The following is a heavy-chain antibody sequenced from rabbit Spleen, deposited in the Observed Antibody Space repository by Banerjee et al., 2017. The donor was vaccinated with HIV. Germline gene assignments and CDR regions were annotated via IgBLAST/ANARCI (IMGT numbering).Heavy chain of an antibody. Sequence: QQLVECGGGLVKPGASLTLTCKASGFSFSIGYDMRRVRQAPGKGFEWIACIGTGVGDTYYANWAKGRFTISKTTSTTVTLQVTSLTAADTATYFCARETWGSTGNYGLWGPGTLVTVS. V-gene: IGHV1S40*01. CDR3: ARETWGSTGNYGL. CDR1: GFSFSIGYD. J-gene: IGHJ4*01. CDR2: IGTGVGDT. D-gene: IGHD7-1*01.